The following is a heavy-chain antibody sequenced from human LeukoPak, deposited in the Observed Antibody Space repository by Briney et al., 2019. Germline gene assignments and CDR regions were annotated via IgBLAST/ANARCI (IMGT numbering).Heavy chain of an antibody. CDR3: AKERDYGPADY. D-gene: IGHD4/OR15-4a*01. CDR1: GFTFSDYA. CDR2: LSGSGSST. Sequence: QPGRSLRLSCVGSGFTFSDYAIHWVRQAPGKGLEWVSGLSGSGSSTDYADSVKGRFTVSRDNSKNMLFLQMNSLRAEDTAIYYCAKERDYGPADYWGQGTLVTVSS. V-gene: IGHV3-23*01. J-gene: IGHJ4*02.